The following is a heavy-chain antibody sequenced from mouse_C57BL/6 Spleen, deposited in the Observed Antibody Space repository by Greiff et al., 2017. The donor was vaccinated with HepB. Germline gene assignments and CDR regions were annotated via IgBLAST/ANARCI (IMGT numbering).Heavy chain of an antibody. V-gene: IGHV1-82*01. CDR3: ARTGKNYYAMDY. CDR2: IYPGDGDT. Sequence: LQESGPELVKPGASVKISCKASGYAFSSSWMNWVKQRPGKGLEWIGRIYPGDGDTNYNGKFKGKATLTADKSSSTAYMQLSSLTSEDSAVYFCARTGKNYYAMDYWGQGTSVTVSS. D-gene: IGHD4-1*01. J-gene: IGHJ4*01. CDR1: GYAFSSSW.